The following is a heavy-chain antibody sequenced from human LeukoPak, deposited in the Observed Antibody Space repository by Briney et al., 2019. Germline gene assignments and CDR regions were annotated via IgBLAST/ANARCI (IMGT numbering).Heavy chain of an antibody. V-gene: IGHV3-23*01. Sequence: GGSLRLSCAASGFTFSSYAMSWVRQAPGKGQEWVSAISGSGGSTYYADSVKGRFTISRDNSKNTLYLQMNSLRAEDTAVYYCVPASIAAIDYWGQGTLVTVSS. CDR1: GFTFSSYA. CDR3: VPASIAAIDY. CDR2: ISGSGGST. D-gene: IGHD6-6*01. J-gene: IGHJ4*02.